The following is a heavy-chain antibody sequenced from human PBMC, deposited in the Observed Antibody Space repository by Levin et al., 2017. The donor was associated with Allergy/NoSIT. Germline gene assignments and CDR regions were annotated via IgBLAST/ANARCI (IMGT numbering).Heavy chain of an antibody. J-gene: IGHJ3*02. V-gene: IGHV3-23*01. Sequence: LPGGSLRLSCAASGFTFSIFAMSWVRQAPGKGLEWVSTISGSGGSTYYADSVKGRFTISRDNSKNTLYLQMNSLRAEDTAVYYCAKDRGGPGAFDIWGQGTMVTVSS. CDR3: AKDRGGPGAFDI. CDR1: GFTFSIFA. D-gene: IGHD3-16*01. CDR2: ISGSGGST.